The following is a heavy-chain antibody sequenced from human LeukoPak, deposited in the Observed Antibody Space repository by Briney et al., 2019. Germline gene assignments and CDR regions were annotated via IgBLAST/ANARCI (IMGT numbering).Heavy chain of an antibody. CDR1: GDSVSSNSVA. CDR2: TYYKSKWNY. J-gene: IGHJ3*02. D-gene: IGHD3-10*01. Sequence: SQTLSLTCAIFGDSVSSNSVAWNWIRQSPSRALEWLGRTYYKSKWNYNYAPSVKSRITINPDTSKNQFSLQLNSVNSEDTAVYYCGRGDQALDIWGQGTMVTVSS. V-gene: IGHV6-1*01. CDR3: GRGDQALDI.